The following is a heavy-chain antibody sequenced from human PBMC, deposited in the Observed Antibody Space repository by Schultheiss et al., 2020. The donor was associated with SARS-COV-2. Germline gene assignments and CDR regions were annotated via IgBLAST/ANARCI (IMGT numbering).Heavy chain of an antibody. CDR1: GFTFSDYY. V-gene: IGHV3-23*01. J-gene: IGHJ6*02. Sequence: GGSLRLSCAASGFTFSDYYMSWIRQAPGKGLEWVSAISGSGGSTYYADSVKGRFTISRDNSKNTLYLQMNSLRAEDTAVYYCARDSVDDYYYYGMDVWGQGTTVTVSS. CDR2: ISGSGGST. CDR3: ARDSVDDYYYYGMDV. D-gene: IGHD5/OR15-5a*01.